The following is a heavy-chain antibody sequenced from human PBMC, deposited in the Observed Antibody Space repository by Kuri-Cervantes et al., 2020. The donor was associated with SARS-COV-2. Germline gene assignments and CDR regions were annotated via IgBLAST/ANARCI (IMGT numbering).Heavy chain of an antibody. CDR3: ARTVTTTPDY. CDR1: GYSISSGYY. CDR2: IYHSGCT. V-gene: IGHV4-38-2*02. J-gene: IGHJ4*02. Sequence: SETLSLTCTVSGYSISSGYYWGWIRQPPGKGLEWIGSIYHSGCTYYNPSPKSRVTISVDTSKNQFSLKLSSVTAADTAVYYCARTVTTTPDYWGQGTLVTVSS. D-gene: IGHD4-11*01.